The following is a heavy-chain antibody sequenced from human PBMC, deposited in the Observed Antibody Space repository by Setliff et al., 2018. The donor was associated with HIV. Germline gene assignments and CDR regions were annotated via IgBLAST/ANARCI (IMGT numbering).Heavy chain of an antibody. V-gene: IGHV1-18*01. D-gene: IGHD3-16*01. CDR2: ISAYNGNT. J-gene: IGHJ3*02. CDR3: ARDRSIIMTFGGGNDAFDI. Sequence: ASVKVSCKASGYTFTSYGVSWVRQAPGQGLEWMGWISAYNGNTNYAQKFQGRVTMTTDTSTTTAYMELRSLRSDDTAVYYCARDRSIIMTFGGGNDAFDIWGQGTMVTVSS. CDR1: GYTFTSYG.